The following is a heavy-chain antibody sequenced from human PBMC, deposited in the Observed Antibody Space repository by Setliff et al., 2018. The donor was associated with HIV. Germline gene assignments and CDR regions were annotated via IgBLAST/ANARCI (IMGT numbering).Heavy chain of an antibody. CDR3: AQLGMVDDFDY. CDR2: IYYSGST. V-gene: IGHV4-61*03. D-gene: IGHD1-1*01. CDR1: GDSVSSRSYY. J-gene: IGHJ4*02. Sequence: TSETLSLTCTVSGDSVSSRSYYWSWIWQPPGKGLEWIGYIYYSGSTNYNPSLKSRVTISVDTSKNHFSLKLRSVTAADTAVYYCAQLGMVDDFDYWGQGTLVTVSS.